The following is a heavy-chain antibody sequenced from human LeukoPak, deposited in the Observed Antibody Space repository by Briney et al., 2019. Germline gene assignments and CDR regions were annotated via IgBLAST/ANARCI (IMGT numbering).Heavy chain of an antibody. D-gene: IGHD2-2*01. CDR1: GGSFSDYF. CDR3: AREGLRNAFNPVGY. V-gene: IGHV4-34*01. J-gene: IGHJ4*02. Sequence: PSETLSLTCAVYGGSFSDYFYTWIRQPPGKGLEWIGEIKLNEKTNYSPSLKSRLTISIDPSKKQISLRLTSVTAADTAVYYCAREGLRNAFNPVGYWGQGTLVTVSS. CDR2: IKLNEKT.